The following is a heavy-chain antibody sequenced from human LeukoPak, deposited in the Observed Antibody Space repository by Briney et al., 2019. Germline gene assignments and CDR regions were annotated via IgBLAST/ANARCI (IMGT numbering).Heavy chain of an antibody. CDR3: AREAGDILVDPYY. D-gene: IGHD2-15*01. CDR2: MSPNSGNT. Sequence: GASVKVSCKASGYSFTSYDINWVRQATGQGLEWMGWMSPNSGNTGYAQKFQGRITMTRNTSISTAYMELSSLRSEDTAVYYCAREAGDILVDPYYWGQGALVTVSS. J-gene: IGHJ4*02. CDR1: GYSFTSYD. V-gene: IGHV1-8*01.